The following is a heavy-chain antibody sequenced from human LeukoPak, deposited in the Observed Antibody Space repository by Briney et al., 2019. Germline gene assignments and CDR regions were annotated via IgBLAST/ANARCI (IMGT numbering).Heavy chain of an antibody. V-gene: IGHV3-30-3*01. CDR1: GFTFSSYA. Sequence: PGGSLRLSCAASGFTFSSYAMHWVRQAPGKGLEWVAVISYDGSNKYYADSVKGRFTISRDNSKNTLYLQMNSLRAEDTAVYYCARDLAVVVVAAKLHYYYYGMDVWGQGTTVTVS. J-gene: IGHJ6*02. D-gene: IGHD2-15*01. CDR2: ISYDGSNK. CDR3: ARDLAVVVVAAKLHYYYYGMDV.